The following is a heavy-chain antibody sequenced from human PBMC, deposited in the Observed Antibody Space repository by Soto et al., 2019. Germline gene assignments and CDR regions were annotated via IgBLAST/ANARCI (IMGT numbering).Heavy chain of an antibody. D-gene: IGHD5-12*01. CDR3: ARGEVVALGY. J-gene: IGHJ4*02. V-gene: IGHV4-30-2*01. CDR1: GGSISSGGYS. CDR2: IYHSGST. Sequence: QLQLQESGSGLVKPSQTLSLTCAVSGGSISSGGYSWSWIRQPPGKGLEWLGYIYHSGSTYYNPSRKSRVTILLDRSKNQFSLKLSSVAAAEKALYFCARGEVVALGYWGQGTLVTVSS.